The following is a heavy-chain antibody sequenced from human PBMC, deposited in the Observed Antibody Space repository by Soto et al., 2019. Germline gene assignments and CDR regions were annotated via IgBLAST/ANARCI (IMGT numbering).Heavy chain of an antibody. CDR2: IIPILGIT. D-gene: IGHD2-15*01. J-gene: IGHJ4*02. V-gene: IGHV1-69*08. Sequence: QVQLVQSGAEVKKPGSSVKVSCKASGGTFSSYTISWVRQAPGQGLEWMGRIIPILGITNYAQKFQGRVTIPADKSTSTAYMELSSLRSEDTAVYYCARDSATPFDYWGQGTLVTVSS. CDR1: GGTFSSYT. CDR3: ARDSATPFDY.